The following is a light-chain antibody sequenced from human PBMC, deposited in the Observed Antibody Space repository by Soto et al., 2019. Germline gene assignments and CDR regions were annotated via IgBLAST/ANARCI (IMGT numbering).Light chain of an antibody. J-gene: IGLJ2*01. CDR1: SSNIGSNY. V-gene: IGLV1-47*01. Sequence: QSVLTQPPSASGTPGQRVTISCSGSSSNIGSNYVYWYQQLPGTAPKLLIYRNNQRPSGVPDRFSGSKSGTSASLAISGLRSEDGADYYCAAWDASLSGPVFGGGTKLTVL. CDR2: RNN. CDR3: AAWDASLSGPV.